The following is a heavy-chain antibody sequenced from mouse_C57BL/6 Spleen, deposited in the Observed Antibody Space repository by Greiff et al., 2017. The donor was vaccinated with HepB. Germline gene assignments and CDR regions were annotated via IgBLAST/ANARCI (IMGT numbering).Heavy chain of an antibody. J-gene: IGHJ2*01. Sequence: EVMLVESGGGLVKPGGSLKLSCAASGFTFSSYAMSWVRQTPEKRLEWVATISDGGSYTYYPDNVKGRFTISRDNAKNNLYLQMSHLKSEDTAMYYCARDREDDFDYWGQGTTLTVSS. D-gene: IGHD3-3*01. V-gene: IGHV5-4*01. CDR2: ISDGGSYT. CDR3: ARDREDDFDY. CDR1: GFTFSSYA.